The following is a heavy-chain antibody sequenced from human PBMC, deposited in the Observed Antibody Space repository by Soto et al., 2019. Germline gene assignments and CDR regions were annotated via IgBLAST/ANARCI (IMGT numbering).Heavy chain of an antibody. CDR1: GYTFTGYY. Sequence: GASVKVSCKASGYTFTGYYMHWVRQAPGQGLEWMGWINPNSGGTNYAQKFQGWVTMTRDTSISTAYMELSRLRSDDTAVYYCARSMNSGYGSIDYWGQGTLVTVSS. J-gene: IGHJ4*02. D-gene: IGHD5-12*01. V-gene: IGHV1-2*04. CDR2: INPNSGGT. CDR3: ARSMNSGYGSIDY.